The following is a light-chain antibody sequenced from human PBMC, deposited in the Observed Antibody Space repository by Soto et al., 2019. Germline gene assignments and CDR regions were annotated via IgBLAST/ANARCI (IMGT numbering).Light chain of an antibody. CDR2: YDS. V-gene: IGLV3-21*04. CDR3: QVWDSSSDHVV. J-gene: IGLJ2*01. CDR1: NIGSHS. Sequence: SYELTQPPSVSVAPGKTARITCGGNNIGSHSVHWYQQKPGQAPVLVIYYDSDRPSGIPERFSGSNSGNTATLTISRVEAGDEADYYCQVWDSSSDHVVFGGGTKLTVL.